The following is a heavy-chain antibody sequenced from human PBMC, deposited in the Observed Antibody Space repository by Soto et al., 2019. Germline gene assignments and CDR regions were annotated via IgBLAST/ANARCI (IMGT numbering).Heavy chain of an antibody. D-gene: IGHD3-3*01. Sequence: EVQLVESGGGLVKPGGSLRLSCVGSEFTFSNYSMNWVRQAPGKGLEWVSSISSSGLYIYYADSVKGRFTTSRDNARNSLYLQMTSLTAEDTAVYYCARDWLDYDFWSGYDYWGLGTLVSVSP. V-gene: IGHV3-21*01. J-gene: IGHJ4*02. CDR2: ISSSGLYI. CDR1: EFTFSNYS. CDR3: ARDWLDYDFWSGYDY.